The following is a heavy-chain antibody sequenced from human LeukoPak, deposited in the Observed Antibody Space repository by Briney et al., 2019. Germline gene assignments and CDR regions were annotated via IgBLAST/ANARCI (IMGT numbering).Heavy chain of an antibody. CDR3: ARVYTVMGATTVDHYHYYMDV. CDR1: GGSIRSGSYY. CDR2: IYTRGTT. Sequence: SETLSLTCTVSGGSIRSGSYYWSWIRQPAGKGLEWIGHIYTRGTTNYNPSVKSRVTVSLDTSKNQIPLKLSSVTAADTAIYYCARVYTVMGATTVDHYHYYMDVWGKGTTVTVSS. J-gene: IGHJ6*03. D-gene: IGHD5-18*01. V-gene: IGHV4-61*09.